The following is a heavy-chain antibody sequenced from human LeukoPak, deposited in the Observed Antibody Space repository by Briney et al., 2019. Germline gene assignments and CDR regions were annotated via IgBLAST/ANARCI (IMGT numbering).Heavy chain of an antibody. D-gene: IGHD3/OR15-3a*01. CDR1: GGSISSSSYY. J-gene: IGHJ4*02. Sequence: SKTLSLTCTVSGGSISSSSYYWGWIRQPPGKGLEWIGSIYYSGSTYYNPSLKSRVTISVDTSKNQFSLKLSSVTAADTAVYYCARDQDWLFHHDYWGQGTLVTVSS. CDR2: IYYSGST. CDR3: ARDQDWLFHHDY. V-gene: IGHV4-39*07.